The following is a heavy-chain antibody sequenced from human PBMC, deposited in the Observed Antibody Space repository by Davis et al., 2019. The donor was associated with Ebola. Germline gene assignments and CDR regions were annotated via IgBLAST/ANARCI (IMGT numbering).Heavy chain of an antibody. V-gene: IGHV1-69*13. J-gene: IGHJ5*02. Sequence: SVKVSCKASGGTFTSYAISWVRQAPGQGLEWMGGIIPLFGTANYAQKFQDRVTITADESTSTSYMELNSLRSDDTAVYYCARGGGRDSSGFQSWFDPWGQGTLVTVSS. CDR2: IIPLFGTA. D-gene: IGHD3-22*01. CDR1: GGTFTSYA. CDR3: ARGGGRDSSGFQSWFDP.